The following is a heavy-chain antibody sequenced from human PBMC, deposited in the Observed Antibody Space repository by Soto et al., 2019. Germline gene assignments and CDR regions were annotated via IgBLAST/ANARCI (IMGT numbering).Heavy chain of an antibody. J-gene: IGHJ4*02. CDR1: GFTFSTYN. CDR3: ARPRGYSYVLPDY. Sequence: EVQLVESGGVMVQPGGSLRLSCAASGFTFSTYNMNWVRQAPGKGLEWVSYISSSSSTIYYADSVKGRFTISRDNAKNSLYLQMNSLRDEDTAVYYCARPRGYSYVLPDYWGQGTLVTVSS. CDR2: ISSSSSTI. D-gene: IGHD5-18*01. V-gene: IGHV3-48*02.